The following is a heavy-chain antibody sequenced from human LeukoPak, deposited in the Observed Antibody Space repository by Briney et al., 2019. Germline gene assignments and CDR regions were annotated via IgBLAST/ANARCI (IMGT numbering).Heavy chain of an antibody. Sequence: SETLSLTCTVSGGSISSSSYYWGWIRQPPGKGLERIGRIYYSGSTYYNPSLKSRVTISVDTSKNQFSLKLSSVTAADTAVYYCARHPGVIDYYYGMDVWGQGTTVTVSS. J-gene: IGHJ6*02. CDR1: GGSISSSSYY. V-gene: IGHV4-39*01. CDR2: IYYSGST. CDR3: ARHPGVIDYYYGMDV. D-gene: IGHD3-16*02.